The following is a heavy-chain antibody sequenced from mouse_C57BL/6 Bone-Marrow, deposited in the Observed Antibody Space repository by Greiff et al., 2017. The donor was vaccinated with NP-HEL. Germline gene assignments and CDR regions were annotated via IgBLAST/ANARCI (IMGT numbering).Heavy chain of an antibody. CDR3: ARGEAYYSNCVPFAY. CDR2: IYPGSGNT. V-gene: IGHV1-66*01. J-gene: IGHJ3*01. CDR1: GYSFTSYY. Sequence: VQLQQSGPELVKPGASVKISCKASGYSFTSYYIHWVKQRPGQGLEWIGWIYPGSGNTKYNEKFKGKATLTADTSSSTAYMQLSSLTSEDSAVYYCARGEAYYSNCVPFAYWGQGTLVTVSA. D-gene: IGHD2-5*01.